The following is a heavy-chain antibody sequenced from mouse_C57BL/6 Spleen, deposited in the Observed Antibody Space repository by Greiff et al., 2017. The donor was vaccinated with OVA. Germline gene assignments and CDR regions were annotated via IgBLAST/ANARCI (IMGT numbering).Heavy chain of an antibody. CDR2: ISYSGST. CDR3: ARGGDYYGSSLTYYFDY. J-gene: IGHJ2*01. D-gene: IGHD1-1*01. CDR1: GYSITSGYD. Sequence: DVKLQESGPGMVKPSQSLSLTCTVTGYSITSGYDWHWIRHFPGNKLEWMGYISYSGSTNYNPSLKSRISITHDTSKNHFFLKLNSVTTEDTATYYCARGGDYYGSSLTYYFDYWGQGTTLTVSS. V-gene: IGHV3-1*01.